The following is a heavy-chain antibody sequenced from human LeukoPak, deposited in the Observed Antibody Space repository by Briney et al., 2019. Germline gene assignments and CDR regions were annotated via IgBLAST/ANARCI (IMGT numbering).Heavy chain of an antibody. D-gene: IGHD6-13*01. Sequence: GGSLRLSCAASGFTFSSYAMSWVRQAPGKGLEWVSYISSSGSTIYYADSVKGRFTISRDNSKNTLYLQMNSLRAEDTAVYYCARDRIPYSTYYYGMDVWGQGTTVTVSS. V-gene: IGHV3-48*01. CDR2: ISSSGSTI. CDR1: GFTFSSYA. J-gene: IGHJ6*02. CDR3: ARDRIPYSTYYYGMDV.